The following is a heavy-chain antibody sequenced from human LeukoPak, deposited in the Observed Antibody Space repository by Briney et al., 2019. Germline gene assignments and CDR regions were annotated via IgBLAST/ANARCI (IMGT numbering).Heavy chain of an antibody. CDR3: ARDGGWWHFDF. CDR1: GLNFNSRW. Sequence: PGGSLRLSCVASGLNFNSRWMDWVRRAPGQGLEWVASIKEDGSETHYVDSVRGRFTISRDNDKNSLYLQMNNLRAEDAAMYYCARDGGWWHFDFWGQGALVTVSS. J-gene: IGHJ4*02. V-gene: IGHV3-7*03. CDR2: IKEDGSET. D-gene: IGHD2-8*02.